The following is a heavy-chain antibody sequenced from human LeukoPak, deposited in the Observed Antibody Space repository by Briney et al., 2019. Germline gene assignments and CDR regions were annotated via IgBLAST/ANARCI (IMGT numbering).Heavy chain of an antibody. J-gene: IGHJ4*02. V-gene: IGHV3-23*01. CDR3: ARVSYDSSGYIYDY. D-gene: IGHD3-22*01. CDR1: GFTFSSYA. CDR2: ISGSGGST. Sequence: PGGSLRLSCAASGFTFSSYAMSWVRQAPGKGLEWVSAISGSGGSTYYADSVKGRFTISRDNAKNSLYLQMNSLRAEDTAVYYCARVSYDSSGYIYDYWGQGTLVTVSP.